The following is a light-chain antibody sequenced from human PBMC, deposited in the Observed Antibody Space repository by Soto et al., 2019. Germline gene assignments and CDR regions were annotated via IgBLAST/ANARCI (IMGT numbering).Light chain of an antibody. V-gene: IGKV3-20*01. CDR2: GAS. J-gene: IGKJ5*01. CDR1: QSVSNNY. CDR3: HQYGSSPIT. Sequence: EIVLTQSPGTLSLSPVERATLSCRASQSVSNNYLAWYQQKPGQAPRLLIYGASNRATGIPDRFSGSGSGTDFTLTISRLEPEDFALFYCHQYGSSPITFGQGTRLEIK.